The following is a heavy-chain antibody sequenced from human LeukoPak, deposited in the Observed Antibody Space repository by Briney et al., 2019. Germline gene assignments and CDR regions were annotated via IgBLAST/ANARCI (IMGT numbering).Heavy chain of an antibody. CDR3: ARDADGAAQFDP. CDR2: LSASGST. V-gene: IGHV4-4*07. J-gene: IGHJ5*02. Sequence: SETLSLTCTVSGSSIRSYHGTWIRQPAGKGLEWIGRLSASGSTNFNPSLKSRVTISVDKSKKQFSLKVSSVTAADTAVYYCARDADGAAQFDPWGQGTLVTVSS. D-gene: IGHD6-13*01. CDR1: GSSIRSYH.